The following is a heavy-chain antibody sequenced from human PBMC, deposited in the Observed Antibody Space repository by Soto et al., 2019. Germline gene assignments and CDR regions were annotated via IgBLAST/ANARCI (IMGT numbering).Heavy chain of an antibody. Sequence: LSLTCTVSGGSISSSSYYWGWIRQSPGKGLEWIGTIYYSGTTYYNPSLKSRVTISVDTSKNQFSLKLSSVTAADTAVYYCARHVYGSGAYYKPFHYWGQGTLVTVSS. CDR3: ARHVYGSGAYYKPFHY. CDR2: IYYSGTT. CDR1: GGSISSSSYY. D-gene: IGHD3-10*01. V-gene: IGHV4-39*01. J-gene: IGHJ4*02.